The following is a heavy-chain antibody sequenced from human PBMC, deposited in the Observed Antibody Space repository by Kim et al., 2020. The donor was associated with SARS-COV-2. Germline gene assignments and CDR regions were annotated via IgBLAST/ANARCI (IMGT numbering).Heavy chain of an antibody. V-gene: IGHV4-4*07. CDR3: ASALGH. CDR2: YTSWRT. J-gene: IGHJ4*02. Sequence: YTSWRTHYNPSLQSRVTMSVAMSKNQFSLKLSSVTAADTAVYYCASALGHWGQGTLVTVSS. D-gene: IGHD3-16*02.